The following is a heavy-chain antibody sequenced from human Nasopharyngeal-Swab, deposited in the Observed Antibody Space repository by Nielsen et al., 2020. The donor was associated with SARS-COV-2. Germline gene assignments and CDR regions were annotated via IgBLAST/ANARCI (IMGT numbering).Heavy chain of an antibody. Sequence: SETLSLTCTVSRVSITSQYWSWIRQPPGKGLEWIGYICHNSGTSYNPSLKSRVTMFMDTSKNQFSLRLRSVTAADTAVYYCAKEGATGWFDPCGQGTLGTVSS. CDR1: RVSITSQY. CDR3: AKEGATGWFDP. J-gene: IGHJ5*02. CDR2: ICHNSGT. V-gene: IGHV4-59*11.